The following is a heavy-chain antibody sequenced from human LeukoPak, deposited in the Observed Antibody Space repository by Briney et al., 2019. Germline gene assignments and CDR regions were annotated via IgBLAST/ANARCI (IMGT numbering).Heavy chain of an antibody. Sequence: SETLSLTCTVSGGSISNSNSFWAWISQPPGNGLEWIGTIYYSGITHYSPSLKSRVTISVDTSKNQFSLKLSSVTATDTALYYCARRVYGTSQYYWGQGTLVTVSS. CDR2: IYYSGIT. D-gene: IGHD5/OR15-5a*01. CDR3: ARRVYGTSQYY. J-gene: IGHJ4*02. CDR1: GGSISNSNSF. V-gene: IGHV4-39*01.